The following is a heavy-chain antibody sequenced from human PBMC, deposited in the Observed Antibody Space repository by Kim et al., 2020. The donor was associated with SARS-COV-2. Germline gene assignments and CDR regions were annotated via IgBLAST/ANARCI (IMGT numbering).Heavy chain of an antibody. Sequence: GGSLRLSCAASGFTFSNAWMSWVRQAPGKGLEWVGRMKSKTDGGTTDYAAPVKGRFTISRDDSKNTLYLQMNSLKTEDTAVYYCTTVGNSSSWYLSRYYG. V-gene: IGHV3-15*01. CDR2: MKSKTDGGTT. J-gene: IGHJ6*01. CDR1: GFTFSNAW. CDR3: TTVGNSSSWYLSRYYG. D-gene: IGHD6-13*01.